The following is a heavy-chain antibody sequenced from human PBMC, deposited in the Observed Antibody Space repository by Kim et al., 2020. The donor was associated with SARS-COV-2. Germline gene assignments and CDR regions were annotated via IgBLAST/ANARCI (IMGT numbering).Heavy chain of an antibody. D-gene: IGHD5-18*01. Sequence: SPSFKGQITISADKSISTAYLQWSSLKASDTAMYYCARVHSYGSEAFDIWGQGTMVTVSS. CDR3: ARVHSYGSEAFDI. V-gene: IGHV5-51*01. J-gene: IGHJ3*02.